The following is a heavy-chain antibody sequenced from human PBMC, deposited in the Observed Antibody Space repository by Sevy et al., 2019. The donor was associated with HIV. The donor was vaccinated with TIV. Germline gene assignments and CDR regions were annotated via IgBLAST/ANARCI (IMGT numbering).Heavy chain of an antibody. V-gene: IGHV1-2*02. Sequence: ASMKVSCKASGYTFTGYYMHWVRQAPGQGLEWMGWINPNRGGTNYAQKFQGRVTMTRDTSISTAYMELSRLRSDDTAVYYCARAPMYSGSFFTADWFDRWGQGTLVTVSS. CDR1: GYTFTGYY. J-gene: IGHJ5*02. CDR3: ARAPMYSGSFFTADWFDR. D-gene: IGHD1-26*01. CDR2: INPNRGGT.